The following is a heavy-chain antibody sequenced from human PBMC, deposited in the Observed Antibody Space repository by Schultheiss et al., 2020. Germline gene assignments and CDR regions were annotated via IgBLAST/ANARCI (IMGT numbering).Heavy chain of an antibody. CDR2: ISYDGGNK. Sequence: GGSLRLSCAASGFSFSSFAMHWVRQAPGKGLEWVAIISYDGGNKYYADSVKGRFTISRDNSKNMLYLQMNSLRAEDTAVYYCARCERQGGGGDYWGQGTLVTVSS. CDR3: ARCERQGGGGDY. D-gene: IGHD6-25*01. V-gene: IGHV3-30*04. CDR1: GFSFSSFA. J-gene: IGHJ4*02.